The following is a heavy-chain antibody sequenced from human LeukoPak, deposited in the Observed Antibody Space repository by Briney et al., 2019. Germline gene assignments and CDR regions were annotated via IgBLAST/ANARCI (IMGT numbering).Heavy chain of an antibody. V-gene: IGHV3-7*05. J-gene: IGHJ4*02. CDR3: TRGAGSSDY. CDR2: IKQDGSDK. D-gene: IGHD1-26*01. Sequence: AGGSLRLSCAASGFTFSNHWMSWARQAPGKGLEWVASIKQDGSDKYYVDSVKGRFTFSRDNAKNSLYLQMNSLRAEDTAVYYCTRGAGSSDYWGQGTLVTVSS. CDR1: GFTFSNHW.